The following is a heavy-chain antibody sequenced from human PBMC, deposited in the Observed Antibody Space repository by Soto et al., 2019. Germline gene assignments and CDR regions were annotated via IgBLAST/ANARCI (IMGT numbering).Heavy chain of an antibody. CDR3: ARDLARYYDSSGYYDY. CDR1: GFTFSSYG. J-gene: IGHJ4*02. CDR2: IWYDGSNK. Sequence: PGGSLRLSCAASGFTFSSYGMHWVRQAPGKGLEWVAVIWYDGSNKYYADSVKGRFTISRDNSKNTLYLQMNSLRAEDTAVYYCARDLARYYDSSGYYDYWGQGTLVP. V-gene: IGHV3-33*01. D-gene: IGHD3-22*01.